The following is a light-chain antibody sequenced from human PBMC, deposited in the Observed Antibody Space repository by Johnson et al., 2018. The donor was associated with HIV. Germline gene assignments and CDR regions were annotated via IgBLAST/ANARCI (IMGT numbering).Light chain of an antibody. Sequence: QPVLTQPPSVSAAPGQKVTISCSGSSSNIGNNYVSWYQHLPGTAPKLLIYDNNKRPSGIPDRFSGSKSGTSATLGITGLQTGDEADYYCGTWDSSLRVGFFGTGTKVTVL. J-gene: IGLJ1*01. V-gene: IGLV1-51*01. CDR3: GTWDSSLRVGF. CDR1: SSNIGNNY. CDR2: DNN.